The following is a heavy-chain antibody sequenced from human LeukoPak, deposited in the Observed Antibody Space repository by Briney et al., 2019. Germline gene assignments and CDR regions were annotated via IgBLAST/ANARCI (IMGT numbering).Heavy chain of an antibody. V-gene: IGHV4-61*01. CDR1: GGSISSSSYY. CDR3: ARSYYDSSGFLI. CDR2: IYYSGST. J-gene: IGHJ3*02. Sequence: SETLSLTCTVSGGSISSSSYYWSWIRQPPGKGLEWIGYIYYSGSTNYNPSLKSRVTISVDTSKNQFSLKLSSVTAADTAVYYCARSYYDSSGFLIWGQGTMVTVSS. D-gene: IGHD3-22*01.